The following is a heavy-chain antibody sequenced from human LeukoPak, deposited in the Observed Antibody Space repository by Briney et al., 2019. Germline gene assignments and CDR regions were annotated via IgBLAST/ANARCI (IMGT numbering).Heavy chain of an antibody. V-gene: IGHV3-7*01. D-gene: IGHD2-15*01. CDR2: IKQDGSEK. CDR3: AREQVVVAPDYYYYYGMDV. J-gene: IGHJ6*02. CDR1: GFTFSSYW. Sequence: PGGSLRLSCAASGFTFSSYWMSWVRQAPGKGLEGVANIKQDGSEKYYVDSVKGRFTISRDNAKNSLYLQMNSLRAEDTAVYYCAREQVVVAPDYYYYYGMDVWGQGTTVTVSS.